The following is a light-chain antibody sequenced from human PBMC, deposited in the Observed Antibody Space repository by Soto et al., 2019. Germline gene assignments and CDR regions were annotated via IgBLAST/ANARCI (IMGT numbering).Light chain of an antibody. J-gene: IGKJ5*01. CDR1: QSVSGS. CDR2: GAS. CDR3: QQYKNCPPIT. V-gene: IGKV3-15*01. Sequence: EIVMTQSPATLSVPPGERTTLSCRASQSVSGSLAWYQQKPGQAPRLLIYGASTRATGIPARFSGSGSGTGFDLTISSLQSEDFAVYYCQQYKNCPPITFGQGTRLDI.